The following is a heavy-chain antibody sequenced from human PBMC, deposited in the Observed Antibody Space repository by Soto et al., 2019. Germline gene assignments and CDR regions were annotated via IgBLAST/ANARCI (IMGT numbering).Heavy chain of an antibody. CDR3: ARTSMQSRGYSYGHGGMGV. CDR2: IDPSDSYT. CDR1: GYSFTSYW. Sequence: GESLKISCKGSGYSFTSYWISWVRQMPGKGLEWMGRIDPSDSYTNYSPSFQGHVTISADKSISTAYLQWSSLKASDTAMYYCARTSMQSRGYSYGHGGMGVWGPGITVTVFS. J-gene: IGHJ6*02. D-gene: IGHD5-18*01. V-gene: IGHV5-10-1*01.